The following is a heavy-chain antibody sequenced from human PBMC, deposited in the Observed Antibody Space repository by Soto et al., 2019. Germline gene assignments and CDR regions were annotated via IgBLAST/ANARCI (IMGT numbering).Heavy chain of an antibody. CDR1: GYTFTDYY. J-gene: IGHJ4*02. CDR3: ARGGYDTMILGIGY. D-gene: IGHD5-12*01. V-gene: IGHV1-2*02. Sequence: ASVKVSCKASGYTFTDYYMHWVRQAPGQGLEWMGWINPNSGDRKYAQKFQGRVTMTRDTSVTTTAYMQLNSLRSDDTAVYYCARGGYDTMILGIGYWGQGALVTVSS. CDR2: INPNSGDR.